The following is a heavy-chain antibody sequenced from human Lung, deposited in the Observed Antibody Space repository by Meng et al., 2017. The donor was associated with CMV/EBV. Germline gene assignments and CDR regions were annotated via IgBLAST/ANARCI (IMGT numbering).Heavy chain of an antibody. CDR3: ARGYCSGGSCPVFDP. CDR2: MNPNSGNT. D-gene: IGHD2-15*01. V-gene: IGHV1-8*01. Sequence: DEVKKPGASVKASCKVSGNNFTSYDINWVRQATGKGLEWMGWMNPNSGNTGYAQKFQGRVTMTRNTSISTAYMELSSLRSEDTAVYYCARGYCSGGSCPVFDPWGQGTLVTVSS. CDR1: GNNFTSYD. J-gene: IGHJ5*02.